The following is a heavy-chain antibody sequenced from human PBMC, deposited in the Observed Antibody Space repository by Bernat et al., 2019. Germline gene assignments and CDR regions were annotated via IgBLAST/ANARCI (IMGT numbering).Heavy chain of an antibody. D-gene: IGHD6-19*01. Sequence: EVQLVESGGGLVQPGGSLRLSCAASGFTFSSYSMNWVRQAPGKGLEWVSSISSSSSYIYYADSVKGRFTISRDNAKNSLYLQMNSLRAEDTAVYYCARIPGIAVGIRLLHPFDYWGQGTLVTVSS. V-gene: IGHV3-21*01. CDR2: ISSSSSYI. CDR1: GFTFSSYS. J-gene: IGHJ4*02. CDR3: ARIPGIAVGIRLLHPFDY.